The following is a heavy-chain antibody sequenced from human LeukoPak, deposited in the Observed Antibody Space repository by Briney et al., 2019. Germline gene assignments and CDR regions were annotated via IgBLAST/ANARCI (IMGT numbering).Heavy chain of an antibody. J-gene: IGHJ6*02. CDR2: INPSGGST. CDR1: GGTFSSYA. D-gene: IGHD5-18*01. CDR3: AREDLDPLGYRYYYYGMDV. Sequence: ASVKVSCKSSGGTFSSYAISWVRQAPGQGLAWMGIINPSGGSTSYAQKFQGRVTMTRDTSTSTVYMELSSLRSEDTAVYYCAREDLDPLGYRYYYYGMDVWGQGTTVTVSS. V-gene: IGHV1-46*01.